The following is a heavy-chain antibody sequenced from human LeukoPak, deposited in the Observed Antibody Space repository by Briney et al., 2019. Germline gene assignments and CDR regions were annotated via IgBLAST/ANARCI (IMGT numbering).Heavy chain of an antibody. CDR2: MNPNSGNT. D-gene: IGHD6-13*01. J-gene: IGHJ5*02. CDR1: GYTFTSYD. V-gene: IGHV1-8*01. CDR3: ARVTTYSSSWYERINWFDP. Sequence: ASVKVSCKASGYTFTSYDINWVRQATGQGLEWMGWMNPNSGNTGYAQKFQGRVTMTRNTPISTAYMELSSLRSEDTAVYYCARVTTYSSSWYERINWFDPWGQGTLVTVSS.